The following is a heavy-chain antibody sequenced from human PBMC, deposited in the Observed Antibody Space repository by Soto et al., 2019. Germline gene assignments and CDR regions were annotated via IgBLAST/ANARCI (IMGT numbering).Heavy chain of an antibody. V-gene: IGHV3-21*01. CDR1: GFTFTNT. J-gene: IGHJ3*01. CDR3: TRGPAAGKWDAFDF. Sequence: EVHLVDSGGGLVKPGGSLRLSCAASGFTFTNTMNWVRQAPGRGLEWVSSITRSSISYYADSVNGRFSISRDNAKNSLYLQMNSLRAEDTAIYYCTRGPAAGKWDAFDFWGQGTMVTVSS. CDR2: ITRSSIS. D-gene: IGHD6-13*01.